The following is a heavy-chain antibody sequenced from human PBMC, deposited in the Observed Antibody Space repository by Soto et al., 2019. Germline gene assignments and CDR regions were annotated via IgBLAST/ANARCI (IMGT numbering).Heavy chain of an antibody. D-gene: IGHD4-17*01. V-gene: IGHV3-48*02. CDR1: GFTFSSYS. J-gene: IGHJ2*01. Sequence: GGSLRLSCAASGFTFSSYSMNWVRQAPGKGLEWVSYISSSSSTIYYADSVKGRFTISRDNAKNSLYLQMNSLRDEDTDVYYCARAPATVTTWYFDLWGRGTLVTVSS. CDR2: ISSSSSTI. CDR3: ARAPATVTTWYFDL.